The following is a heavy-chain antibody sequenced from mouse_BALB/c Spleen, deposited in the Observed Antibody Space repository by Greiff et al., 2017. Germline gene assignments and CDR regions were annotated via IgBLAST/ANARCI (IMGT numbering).Heavy chain of an antibody. CDR3: ASYGSSFYFDY. V-gene: IGHV14-1*02. CDR1: GFNIKDYY. Sequence: VHVKQSGAELVRPGALVKLSCKASGFNIKDYYMHWVKQRPEQGLEWIGWIDPENGNTIYDPKFQGKASITADTSSNTAYLQLSSLTSEDTAVYYCASYGSSFYFDYWGQGTTLTVSS. D-gene: IGHD1-1*01. CDR2: IDPENGNT. J-gene: IGHJ2*01.